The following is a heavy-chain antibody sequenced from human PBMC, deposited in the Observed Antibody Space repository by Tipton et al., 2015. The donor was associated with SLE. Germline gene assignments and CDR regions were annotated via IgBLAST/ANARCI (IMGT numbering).Heavy chain of an antibody. CDR2: ISAYNGHT. V-gene: IGHV1-18*01. D-gene: IGHD6-25*01. J-gene: IGHJ6*03. CDR1: GYTFINFG. Sequence: QSGSEVKKPGASAKVSCKASGYTFINFGIHWVRQAPGQGLEWMGWISAYNGHTNYAQKVQGRVTMTTDASTSTAYMELRTLKSDDTAVYFWARAAAGDHNYYWYMDVWGKGTTVTVSS. CDR3: ARAAAGDHNYYWYMDV.